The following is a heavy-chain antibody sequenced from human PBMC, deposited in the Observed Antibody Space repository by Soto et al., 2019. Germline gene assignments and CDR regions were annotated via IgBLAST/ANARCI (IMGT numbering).Heavy chain of an antibody. D-gene: IGHD6-25*01. CDR1: GFTFSSDS. J-gene: IGHJ6*02. Sequence: GGSLRLSCAASGFTFSSDSMNWVRQAPGKGLEWISYISRSSSTIYYADSVEGRFTISRDNARNSLYLQMNSLRDEDTAVYYCARAGSLYYYAMDVWGQGTTVTSP. V-gene: IGHV3-48*02. CDR2: ISRSSSTI. CDR3: ARAGSLYYYAMDV.